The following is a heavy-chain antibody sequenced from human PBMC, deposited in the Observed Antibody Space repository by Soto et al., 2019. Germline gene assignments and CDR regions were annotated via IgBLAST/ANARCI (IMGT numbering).Heavy chain of an antibody. CDR1: GVTFTNYA. Sequence: ASVKVSCKASGVTFTNYAINWVRQAPGQGLEWMGWISAYNGNTNYAQKLQGRVTMTTDTSTSTAYMELRSLRVEDTAFYFCAKDRSGTGCQDFWGQGTQVTVPS. CDR3: AKDRSGTGCQDF. J-gene: IGHJ4*02. CDR2: ISAYNGNT. D-gene: IGHD2-2*01. V-gene: IGHV1-18*01.